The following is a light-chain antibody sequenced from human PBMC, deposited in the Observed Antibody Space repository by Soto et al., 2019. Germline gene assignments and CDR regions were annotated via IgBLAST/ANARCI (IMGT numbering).Light chain of an antibody. CDR3: QQYNSYSHT. V-gene: IGKV1-5*01. CDR2: DAS. J-gene: IGKJ2*01. CDR1: QSISSW. Sequence: DIQMTQSPSTLSASVGDRVTITCRASQSISSWLAWYQQKPGKAPKLLIYDASSLESGVPSRFSGSGSGTEFTLTSGRLQPDDFATYYCQQYNSYSHTFGQGTKLEI.